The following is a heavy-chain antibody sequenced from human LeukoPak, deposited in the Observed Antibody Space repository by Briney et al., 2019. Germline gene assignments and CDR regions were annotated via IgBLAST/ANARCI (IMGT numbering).Heavy chain of an antibody. CDR1: GYTFTSYD. CDR2: MNPNSGKT. CDR3: ARAAGIRPGYIDY. J-gene: IGHJ4*02. Sequence: ASVTVSCKASGYTFTSYDINWVRQATGQGLEWMGWMNPNSGKTGYTQKFQGRVTITRNTSISTAYMELSSLRSEDTAVYYCARAAGIRPGYIDYWGQGTLVTVSS. V-gene: IGHV1-8*01.